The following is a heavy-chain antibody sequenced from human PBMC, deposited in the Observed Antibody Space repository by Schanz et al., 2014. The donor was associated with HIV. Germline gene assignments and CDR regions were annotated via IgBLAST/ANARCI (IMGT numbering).Heavy chain of an antibody. CDR3: ARDLVDSSTWYDAFDI. CDR2: INPNSGGT. Sequence: QVQLVQSGAEVKKPGSSVKVSCRASGGTFSIYAINWVRQAPGQGLEWMGWINPNSGGTNSAQKFQGRVTMSMDTSISTAYMEVRSLRSDDTALYFCARDLVDSSTWYDAFDIWGQGTKVTVSS. V-gene: IGHV1-2*02. J-gene: IGHJ3*02. D-gene: IGHD6-13*01. CDR1: GGTFSIYA.